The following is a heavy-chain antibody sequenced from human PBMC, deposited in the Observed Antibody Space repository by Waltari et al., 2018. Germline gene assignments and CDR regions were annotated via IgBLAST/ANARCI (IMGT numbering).Heavy chain of an antibody. V-gene: IGHV3-9*01. CDR1: GFTFDEYA. CDR2: INWNSDSI. D-gene: IGHD3-22*01. CDR3: LKKNDEVYDRNGLVYDAFDV. Sequence: EVQLVESGGGLVHPGRSLSLSCAASGFTFDEYAMPWVRQSPGKGLEWVAGINWNSDSIGYGDSVKGRFTISRDNARNSLYLQMNSLTTEDTAVYYCLKKNDEVYDRNGLVYDAFDVWGQGTMVTVST. J-gene: IGHJ3*01.